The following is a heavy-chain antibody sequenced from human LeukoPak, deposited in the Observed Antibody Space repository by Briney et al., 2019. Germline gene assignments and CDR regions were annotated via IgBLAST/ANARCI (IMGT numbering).Heavy chain of an antibody. V-gene: IGHV4-61*02. CDR2: IYTSGST. CDR1: GGSISSGSYY. Sequence: SETLSLTCTVSGGSISSGSYYWSWIRQPAGKGLEWIGRIYTSGSTNYNPSLKSRVTISVDTSKNQFSLKLSSVTAADTAVYYCARDSSGYYYWYFDLWGRGTLVTVSS. CDR3: ARDSSGYYYWYFDL. J-gene: IGHJ2*01. D-gene: IGHD3-22*01.